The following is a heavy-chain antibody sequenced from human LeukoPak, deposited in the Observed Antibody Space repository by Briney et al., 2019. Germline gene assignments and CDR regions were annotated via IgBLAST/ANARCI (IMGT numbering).Heavy chain of an antibody. Sequence: SETLSLTCTVSGGSISSGGYYWSWIRQPPGKGLEWIGYIYHSGSTYYNPSLKSRVTISVDRSKNQFSLKLSSVTAADTAVYYCARERGCSSTSCPSYYFDYWGQGTLVTVSS. V-gene: IGHV4-30-2*01. CDR2: IYHSGST. CDR3: ARERGCSSTSCPSYYFDY. J-gene: IGHJ4*02. D-gene: IGHD2-2*01. CDR1: GGSISSGGYY.